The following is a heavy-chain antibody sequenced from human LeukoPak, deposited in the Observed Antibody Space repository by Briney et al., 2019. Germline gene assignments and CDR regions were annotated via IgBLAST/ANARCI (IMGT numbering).Heavy chain of an antibody. CDR3: ARMIVATLYYFDY. Sequence: GGSLRLSCAASGFTFSSYSMHWVRQAPGKGLEWVSAISSSSSYIYYADSVKGRFTISRDNAKNSLYLQMNSLRAEDTAVYYCARMIVATLYYFDYWGQGTLVTVSS. J-gene: IGHJ4*02. D-gene: IGHD5-12*01. CDR2: ISSSSSYI. V-gene: IGHV3-21*01. CDR1: GFTFSSYS.